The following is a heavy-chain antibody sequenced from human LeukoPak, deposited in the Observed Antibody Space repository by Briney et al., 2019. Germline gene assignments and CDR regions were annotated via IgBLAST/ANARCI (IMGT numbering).Heavy chain of an antibody. J-gene: IGHJ3*02. V-gene: IGHV3-74*01. CDR2: ISSDGSTT. CDR3: AKNGAYCSGGSCYEAAFDI. CDR1: GFTFNSYW. D-gene: IGHD2-15*01. Sequence: PGGSLRLSCEASGFTFNSYWMHWVRQAPGKGLVWVSRISSDGSTTNYANSVKGRFTISRDNAKNTVFLQMNSLTAEDTAVYYCAKNGAYCSGGSCYEAAFDIWGQGTMVTVFS.